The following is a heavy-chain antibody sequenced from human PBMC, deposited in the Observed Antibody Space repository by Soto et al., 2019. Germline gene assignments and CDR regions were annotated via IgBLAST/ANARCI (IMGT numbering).Heavy chain of an antibody. CDR1: GFSLSNSRMG. Sequence: QVTLKESGPVLVKPTETLTLTCTVSGFSLSNSRMGVSWIRQPPGKPLEWLAHFFSDVERSYSASMQSRLTLSTDTSGSQVVLTMTNMDPVDTATYYCARMDGDYNYYALDVWGQGTTVTVSS. V-gene: IGHV2-26*01. CDR3: ARMDGDYNYYALDV. J-gene: IGHJ6*02. CDR2: FFSDVER. D-gene: IGHD4-17*01.